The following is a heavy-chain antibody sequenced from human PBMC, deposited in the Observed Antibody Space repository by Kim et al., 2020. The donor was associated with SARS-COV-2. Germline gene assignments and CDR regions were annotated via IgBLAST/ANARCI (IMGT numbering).Heavy chain of an antibody. CDR2: INHSGST. CDR3: AFTPITMVRGKYYYGMDV. D-gene: IGHD3-10*01. V-gene: IGHV4-34*01. CDR1: GGSFSGYY. Sequence: SETLSLTCAVYGGSFSGYYWSWIRQPPGKGLEWIGEINHSGSTNYNPSLKSRVTISVDTSKNQFSLKLSSVTAADTAVYYCAFTPITMVRGKYYYGMDVWGQGTTVTVSS. J-gene: IGHJ6*02.